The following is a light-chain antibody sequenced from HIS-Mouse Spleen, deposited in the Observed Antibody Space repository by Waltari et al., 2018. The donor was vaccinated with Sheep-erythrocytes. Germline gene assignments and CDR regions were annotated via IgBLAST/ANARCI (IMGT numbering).Light chain of an antibody. CDR3: QQSYSTPPT. CDR2: AAS. Sequence: DIQMTQSPSSLSASVGDRVTITCRASQSISSYLNWHQQKPGKAPKRLIYAASSLQSGVPSRFSGSGSETDFTLTISSLQPDDFATYYCQQSYSTPPTFGGGTKVEIK. J-gene: IGKJ4*01. V-gene: IGKV1-39*01. CDR1: QSISSY.